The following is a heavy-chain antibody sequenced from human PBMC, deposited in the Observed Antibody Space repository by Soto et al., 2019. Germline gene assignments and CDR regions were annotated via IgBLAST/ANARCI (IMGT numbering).Heavy chain of an antibody. Sequence: QVQLVQSGAEVKKPGASVKVSCKASGYTFTSYGISWVRQAPGQGLEWMGWISAYNGNTNYAQKLQGRVTMTTDTSTITAYMELRRLRSHHTAVHYCAREWAAAGPFDYWGQGTLVTVSS. D-gene: IGHD6-13*01. CDR3: AREWAAAGPFDY. CDR1: GYTFTSYG. J-gene: IGHJ4*02. V-gene: IGHV1-18*01. CDR2: ISAYNGNT.